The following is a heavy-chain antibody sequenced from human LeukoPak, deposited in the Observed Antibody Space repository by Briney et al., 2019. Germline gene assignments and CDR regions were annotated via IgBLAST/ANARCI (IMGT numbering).Heavy chain of an antibody. CDR1: GYTFTSYD. J-gene: IGHJ4*02. CDR3: ARGSRRISVEGDY. Sequence: ASVKVSCKASGYTFTSYDINRVRQATGQGLEWMGWMNPNSGNTGYAQKFQGRVTMTRNTTISTAYMELSSLRSEDTPLYYCARGSRRISVEGDYWGQGTLVTVSS. D-gene: IGHD3-10*01. CDR2: MNPNSGNT. V-gene: IGHV1-8*01.